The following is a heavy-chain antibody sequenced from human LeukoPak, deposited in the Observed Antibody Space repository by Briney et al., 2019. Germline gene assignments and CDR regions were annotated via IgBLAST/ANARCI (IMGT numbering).Heavy chain of an antibody. CDR3: ASSRCSGGSCYRFDY. D-gene: IGHD2-15*01. CDR1: GGTFSSYA. V-gene: IGHV1-69*05. Sequence: GSSVKVSCKASGGTFSSYAISWVRQAPGQGLEWMGRIIPIFGTANYAQKFQGRVTITTDESTSTAYMELSSLRSEDTAVYYCASSRCSGGSCYRFDYWGQGTLVTVSS. CDR2: IIPIFGTA. J-gene: IGHJ4*02.